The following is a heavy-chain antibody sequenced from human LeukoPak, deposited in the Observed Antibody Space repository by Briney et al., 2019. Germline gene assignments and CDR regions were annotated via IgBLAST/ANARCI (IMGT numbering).Heavy chain of an antibody. CDR3: ARGIKNYYGVDV. CDR2: IKGDESST. V-gene: IGHV3-74*01. Sequence: GGSLRLSCAASGFTFTSYWIHWVRQAPGKGLVWVSRIKGDESSTNYADSVKGRFTISRDNAKNTVYLHMNSLRVEDAAVYYCARGIKNYYGVDVWGQGTTVTVSS. CDR1: GFTFTSYW. D-gene: IGHD2-15*01. J-gene: IGHJ6*02.